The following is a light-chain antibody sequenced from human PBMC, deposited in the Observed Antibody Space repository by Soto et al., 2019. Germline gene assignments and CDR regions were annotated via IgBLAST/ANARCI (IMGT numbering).Light chain of an antibody. CDR2: AAS. V-gene: IGKV1-5*01. Sequence: DIQMTQSPSTLCGSVGDRVSITCRASQTISSWLAWYQQKPGKAPKLLIYAASTLQSGVPSRFSGSGSGTDFTLTISCLQSEDFATYYCQQYYSYPRTFGQGTKVDIK. J-gene: IGKJ1*01. CDR1: QTISSW. CDR3: QQYYSYPRT.